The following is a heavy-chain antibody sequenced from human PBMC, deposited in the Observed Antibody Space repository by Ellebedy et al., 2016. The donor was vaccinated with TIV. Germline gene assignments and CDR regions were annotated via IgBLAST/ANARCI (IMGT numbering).Heavy chain of an antibody. J-gene: IGHJ6*02. CDR1: GYTFTSYA. CDR2: TSTYNGDK. V-gene: IGHV1-18*01. D-gene: IGHD2-2*01. CDR3: TRDCRSSACHAYYYYYGMDV. Sequence: AASVKVSCKTSGYTFTSYAISWVRQAPGQGLEWMAWTSTYNGDKKFAQQFQDRVTLTTDTSTSTVYMELRSLRSDDSAMYYCTRDCRSSACHAYYYYYGMDVWGQGTSVTVSS.